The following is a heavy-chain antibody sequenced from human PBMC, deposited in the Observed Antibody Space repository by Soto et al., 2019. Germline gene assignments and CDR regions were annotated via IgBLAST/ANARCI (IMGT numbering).Heavy chain of an antibody. CDR3: VKAVGYGSGSYYNGDFDY. J-gene: IGHJ4*02. Sequence: GGSLRLSCSASGFTFSSYAMHWVRQAPGKGLEYVSAISSNGGSTYYADSVKGRFTISRDNSKNTLYLQMSSLRAEDTAVYYCVKAVGYGSGSYYNGDFDYWGQGTLVTVSS. CDR2: ISSNGGST. V-gene: IGHV3-64D*06. CDR1: GFTFSSYA. D-gene: IGHD3-10*01.